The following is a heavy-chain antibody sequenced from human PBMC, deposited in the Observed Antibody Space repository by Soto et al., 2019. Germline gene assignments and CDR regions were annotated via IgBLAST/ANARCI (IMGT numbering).Heavy chain of an antibody. CDR2: ISAYNGNT. V-gene: IGHV1-18*01. Sequence: GASVRVSCRASAYTFTSYGISWVRQAHEQGLEWMGWISAYNGNTNYAQKLQGRVTMTTDTSTSTAYMELRSLRSDDTAVYYCASISAGLPGRYYMDVWGKGTTVTVSS. J-gene: IGHJ6*03. CDR1: AYTFTSYG. CDR3: ASISAGLPGRYYMDV. D-gene: IGHD6-13*01.